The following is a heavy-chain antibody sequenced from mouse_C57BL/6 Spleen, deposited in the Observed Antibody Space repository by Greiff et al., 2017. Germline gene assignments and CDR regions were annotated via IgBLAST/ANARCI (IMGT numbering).Heavy chain of an antibody. CDR2: IYPGDGDT. CDR1: GYAFSSSW. V-gene: IGHV1-82*01. J-gene: IGHJ2*01. CDR3: AREGAGTWYFDD. Sequence: VQRVESGPELVKPGASVKISCKASGYAFSSSWMNWVKQRPGKGLEWIGRIYPGDGDTNYNGKVKGKATLTADKSSSTAYMQLSSLTSEDSAVYFCAREGAGTWYFDDWGQGTTLTVSS. D-gene: IGHD4-1*01.